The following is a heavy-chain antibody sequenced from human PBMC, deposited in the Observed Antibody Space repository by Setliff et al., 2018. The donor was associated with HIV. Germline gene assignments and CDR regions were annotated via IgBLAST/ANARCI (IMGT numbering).Heavy chain of an antibody. D-gene: IGHD6-13*01. CDR3: ARDTGAAADINDAFDI. V-gene: IGHV3-48*01. J-gene: IGHJ3*02. Sequence: SLRLSCAASGFTFSSYSMNWVRQAPGKGLEWVSYISSSGSTIYYADSVKGRFTISRDNSKNTLYLQMNSLRAEDTAVYYCARDTGAAADINDAFDIWGQGTMVTVSS. CDR2: ISSSGSTI. CDR1: GFTFSSYS.